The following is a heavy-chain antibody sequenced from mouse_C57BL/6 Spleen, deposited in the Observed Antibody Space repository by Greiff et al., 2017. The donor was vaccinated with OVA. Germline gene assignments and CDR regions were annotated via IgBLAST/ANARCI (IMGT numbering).Heavy chain of an antibody. V-gene: IGHV1-74*01. CDR3: ASNYGNYVGYFDY. J-gene: IGHJ2*01. D-gene: IGHD2-1*01. CDR1: GYTFTSYW. CDR2: IHPSDSDT. Sequence: VQLQESGAELVKPGASVKVSCKASGYTFTSYWMHWVKQRPGQGLEWIGRIHPSDSDTNYNQKFKGKATLTVDKSSSTAYMQLSSLTSEDSAVYYCASNYGNYVGYFDYWGQGTTLTVSS.